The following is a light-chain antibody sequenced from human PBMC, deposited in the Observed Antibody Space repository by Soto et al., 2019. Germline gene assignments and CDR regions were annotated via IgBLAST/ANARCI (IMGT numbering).Light chain of an antibody. Sequence: EIVMTQSPGTLSVSPGEGATLSCRASQTVSNNLAWYQQKPGQAPRLLIYGASTRATGIPARFSGSGSGTEFTLTISSLQSEDFAVYYCQQHGSSPITFGQGTRLEIK. V-gene: IGKV3-15*01. J-gene: IGKJ5*01. CDR2: GAS. CDR1: QTVSNN. CDR3: QQHGSSPIT.